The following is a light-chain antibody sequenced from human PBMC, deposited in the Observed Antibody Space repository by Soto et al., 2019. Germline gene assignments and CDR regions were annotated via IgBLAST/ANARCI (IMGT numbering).Light chain of an antibody. CDR1: QGIASY. Sequence: IQLTQSPSSLSASVGDRVTITCRASQGIASYVAWYQQKPGKAPKLLIYAASTLQSGVPSRFSGSGSGTEFTLTISSLQPGDFATYYCQQHNDYPHTFGHGTKLEIK. CDR3: QQHNDYPHT. J-gene: IGKJ2*01. CDR2: AAS. V-gene: IGKV1-9*01.